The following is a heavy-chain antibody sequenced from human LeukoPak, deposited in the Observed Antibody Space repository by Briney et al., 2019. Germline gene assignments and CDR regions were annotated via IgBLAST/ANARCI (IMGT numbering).Heavy chain of an antibody. CDR2: INHSGST. CDR3: ARLGAAAGKDYYYYYMDV. V-gene: IGHV4-34*01. J-gene: IGHJ6*03. D-gene: IGHD6-13*01. Sequence: PSETLSLTCAVYGGSFSGYYWSWIRQPPGKGLEWIGEINHSGSTNYNPSLKSRVTISVDTSKNQFSLKLSSVTAADTAVYYCARLGAAAGKDYYYYYMDVWGKGTTVTISS. CDR1: GGSFSGYY.